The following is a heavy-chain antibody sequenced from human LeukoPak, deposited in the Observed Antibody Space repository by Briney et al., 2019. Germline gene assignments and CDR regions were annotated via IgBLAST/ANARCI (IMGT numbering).Heavy chain of an antibody. J-gene: IGHJ5*02. CDR3: AKAHLPGSWYQGFDP. Sequence: PGGSLRLSCAASGFTFSSYAMSWVRQAPGKGLEWVSAISGSGGSTYYADSVKGRFTISRDNSKNTLYLQMNSLRAEDTAVYYCAKAHLPGSWYQGFDPWGQGTLVTVSS. CDR1: GFTFSSYA. CDR2: ISGSGGST. D-gene: IGHD6-13*01. V-gene: IGHV3-23*01.